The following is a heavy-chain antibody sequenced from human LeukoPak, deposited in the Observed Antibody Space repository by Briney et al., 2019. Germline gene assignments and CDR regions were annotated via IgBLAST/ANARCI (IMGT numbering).Heavy chain of an antibody. D-gene: IGHD3-22*01. Sequence: GRSLRLSCAASGFTFSSYAMHWVRQAPGKGLEWVAVISYDGSNKYYADSAKGRFTISRDNSKNTLYLQMNSLRAEDTAVYYCARDSSIYYDSSGYYDYWGQGTPVTVSS. CDR3: ARDSSIYYDSSGYYDY. V-gene: IGHV3-30*04. CDR1: GFTFSSYA. J-gene: IGHJ4*02. CDR2: ISYDGSNK.